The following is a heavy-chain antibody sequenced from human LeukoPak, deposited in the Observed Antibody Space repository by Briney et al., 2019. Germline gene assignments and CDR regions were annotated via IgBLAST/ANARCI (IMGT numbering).Heavy chain of an antibody. CDR1: GYTLTELS. CDR2: FDPEDGET. Sequence: ASVKVSCKVSGYTLTELSMHWVRQAPGKGVEWMGGFDPEDGETIYAQKFQGRVTMTEDTSTDTAYMELSSLRSEDTAVYYCATVSGSYSRFDYWGQGTLVTVSS. V-gene: IGHV1-24*01. CDR3: ATVSGSYSRFDY. J-gene: IGHJ4*02. D-gene: IGHD1-26*01.